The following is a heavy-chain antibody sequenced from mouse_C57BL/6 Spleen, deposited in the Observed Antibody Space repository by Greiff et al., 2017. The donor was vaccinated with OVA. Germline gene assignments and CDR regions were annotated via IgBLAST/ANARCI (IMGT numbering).Heavy chain of an antibody. J-gene: IGHJ3*01. Sequence: VKLMESGPGLVQPSQSLSITCTVSGFSLTSYGVHWVRQSPGKGLEWLGVIWSGGSTDYNAAFISRLSISKDNSKSQVFFKMNSLQADDTAIYYCAARGNYAWFAYWGQGTLVTVSA. CDR2: IWSGGST. D-gene: IGHD2-1*01. V-gene: IGHV2-2*01. CDR1: GFSLTSYG. CDR3: AARGNYAWFAY.